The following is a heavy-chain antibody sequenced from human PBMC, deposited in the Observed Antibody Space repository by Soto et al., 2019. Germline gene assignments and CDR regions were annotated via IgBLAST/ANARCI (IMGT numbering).Heavy chain of an antibody. D-gene: IGHD3-16*01. J-gene: IGHJ5*02. CDR1: GFTFSSYG. CDR3: ARLRRSPLPFDP. V-gene: IGHV3-33*01. Sequence: SLRLSCAASGFTFSSYGMHWVRQAPGKGLEWVAVIWYDGSNKYYADSVKGRFTISRDNSKNTLYLQMNSLRAEDTAVYYCARLRRSPLPFDPWGQGTLVTVSS. CDR2: IWYDGSNK.